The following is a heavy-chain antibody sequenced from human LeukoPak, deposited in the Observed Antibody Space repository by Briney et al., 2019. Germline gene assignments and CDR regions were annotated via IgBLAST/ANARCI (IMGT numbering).Heavy chain of an antibody. CDR2: ISYDGSNK. D-gene: IGHD2-21*01. CDR1: GYTFSSYG. CDR3: AKEWVKLSNFEH. J-gene: IGHJ4*02. Sequence: PGRSLRLSCAASGYTFSSYGMHWVRQAPGKGLEWVAVISYDGSNKYYADSVKGRFTISRDNSKNTLYLQMNSLRAGDTAVYYCAKEWVKLSNFEHWGQGTLVTVSS. V-gene: IGHV3-30*18.